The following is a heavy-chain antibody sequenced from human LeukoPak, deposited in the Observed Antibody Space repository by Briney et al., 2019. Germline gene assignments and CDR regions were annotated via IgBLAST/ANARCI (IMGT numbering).Heavy chain of an antibody. CDR1: GFTFSSYA. Sequence: PGRSLRLSCAASGFTFSSYAMHWVRQAPGKGLEWVAVISYDGSNKYYADSVKGRFTISRDNSKNTLYLQMNSLRAEDTAVYYCAKEEDLRYFDWGQGTLVTVSS. J-gene: IGHJ4*02. CDR2: ISYDGSNK. D-gene: IGHD3-9*01. V-gene: IGHV3-30-3*01. CDR3: AKEEDLRYFD.